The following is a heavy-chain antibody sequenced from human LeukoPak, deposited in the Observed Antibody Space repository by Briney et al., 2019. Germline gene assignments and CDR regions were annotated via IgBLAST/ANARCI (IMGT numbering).Heavy chain of an antibody. CDR3: AREGYSYGYGY. J-gene: IGHJ4*02. Sequence: ASVKVSCKASGYTFTGYYMHWVRQAPGQGLEWMGIINPSGGSTSYAQKFQGRVTMTRDTSTSTVYMELSSLRSEDTAVYYCAREGYSYGYGYWGQGTLVTVSS. CDR2: INPSGGST. V-gene: IGHV1-46*01. CDR1: GYTFTGYY. D-gene: IGHD5-18*01.